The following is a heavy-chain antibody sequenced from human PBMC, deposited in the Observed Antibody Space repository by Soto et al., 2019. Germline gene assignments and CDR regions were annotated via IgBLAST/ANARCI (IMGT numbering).Heavy chain of an antibody. V-gene: IGHV3-30*04. CDR1: GFTFSPYA. Sequence: GGSLRISCAASGFTFSPYAMHWFRQAPGRGLEWVAVISYDGSNKYYADSVKGRFTISRDNSKNTLYLQMNSLRAEDTAVYDGARDQGQWRPAYFFDSWGQGS. J-gene: IGHJ4*02. CDR2: ISYDGSNK. D-gene: IGHD6-19*01. CDR3: ARDQGQWRPAYFFDS.